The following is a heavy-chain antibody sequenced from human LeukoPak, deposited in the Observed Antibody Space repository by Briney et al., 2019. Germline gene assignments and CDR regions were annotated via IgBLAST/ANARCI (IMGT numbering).Heavy chain of an antibody. Sequence: GASVKVSCKASGYTFTSYHINWVRQAPGQGLEWMGWISVYNGYTEFAQKLQGRVTMTTDTSTRTTYMELRGLRSDDTAVYYCARDSGWELKQYYFDHWGQGTLVTVSS. V-gene: IGHV1-18*01. CDR3: ARDSGWELKQYYFDH. J-gene: IGHJ4*02. CDR2: ISVYNGYT. D-gene: IGHD1-26*01. CDR1: GYTFTSYH.